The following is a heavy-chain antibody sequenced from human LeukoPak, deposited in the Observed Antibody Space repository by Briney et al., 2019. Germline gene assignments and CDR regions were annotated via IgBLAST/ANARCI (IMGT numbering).Heavy chain of an antibody. V-gene: IGHV4-59*08. Sequence: SETLSLTCTVSGGSLNSYYWSWIRQPPGEGLGWVGYIYYSGSTNYNPSLKRRVTISVDTSKNQFSLKLGSVTAAATAGYYCPGWCDSKEGDYFDYWGQGTLVTVSS. CDR3: PGWCDSKEGDYFDY. CDR2: IYYSGST. D-gene: IGHD3-22*01. CDR1: GGSLNSYY. J-gene: IGHJ4*02.